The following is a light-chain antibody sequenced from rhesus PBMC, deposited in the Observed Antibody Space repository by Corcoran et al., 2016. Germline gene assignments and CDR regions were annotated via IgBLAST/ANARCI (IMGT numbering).Light chain of an antibody. CDR1: SSDIGSYNY. V-gene: IGLV2-32*02. CDR2: EVS. Sequence: QAALTQPRSVSGSPGQSVTISCTGTSSDIGSYNYVSWYQQHPGTAPKLMIYEVSKRPSGVSDRFSGSKSGKPASLTISGLQAEDEADYYCTSYAGSHTFVFGGGTRLTVL. J-gene: IGLJ1*01. CDR3: TSYAGSHTFV.